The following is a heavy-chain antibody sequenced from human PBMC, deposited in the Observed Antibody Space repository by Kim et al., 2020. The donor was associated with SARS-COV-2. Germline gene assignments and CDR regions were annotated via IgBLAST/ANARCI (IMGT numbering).Heavy chain of an antibody. Sequence: GTNYAQKFQGRVTMTRDTSISTAYMELSRLRSDDTVVYYCARGGYSYGYYWGQGTLVTVSS. CDR3: ARGGYSYGYY. J-gene: IGHJ4*02. D-gene: IGHD5-18*01. CDR2: GT. V-gene: IGHV1-2*05.